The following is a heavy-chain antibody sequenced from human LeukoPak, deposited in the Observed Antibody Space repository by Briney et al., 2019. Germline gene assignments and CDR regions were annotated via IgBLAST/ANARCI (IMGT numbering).Heavy chain of an antibody. V-gene: IGHV1-2*02. CDR1: GYTFTGYY. Sequence: ASVKVSCKASGYTFTGYYMHWVRQAPGQGLEWMGWINPNSGGTNYAQKFQGRVTMTRDTSISTAYMELSRLRSDDTAVYYCAGSAYYYDSSGYSDWGQGTLVTVSS. J-gene: IGHJ4*02. CDR2: INPNSGGT. D-gene: IGHD3-22*01. CDR3: AGSAYYYDSSGYSD.